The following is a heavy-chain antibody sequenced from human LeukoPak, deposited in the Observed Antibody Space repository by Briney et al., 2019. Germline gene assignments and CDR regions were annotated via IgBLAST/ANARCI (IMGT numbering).Heavy chain of an antibody. Sequence: PGGSLRLSCAASGFTFSSYSMNWVRQAPGKGLEWVSPISSSSSYIYYADSVKGRFTISRDNAKNSLYLQMNSLRAEDTAVYYCARAHSSSLAWFDPRGQGALVTVSS. J-gene: IGHJ5*02. CDR2: ISSSSSYI. V-gene: IGHV3-21*01. D-gene: IGHD6-13*01. CDR3: ARAHSSSLAWFDP. CDR1: GFTFSSYS.